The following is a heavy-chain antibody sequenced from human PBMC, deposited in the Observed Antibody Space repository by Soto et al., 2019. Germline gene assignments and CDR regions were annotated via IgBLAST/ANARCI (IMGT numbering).Heavy chain of an antibody. CDR1: GFTFSSTS. CDR2: ISTSSGTI. J-gene: IGHJ4*02. V-gene: IGHV3-48*01. CDR3: ATSTGSTSSAGGY. Sequence: EGQLVESGGGLVQPGGSLRLSCAASGFTFSSTSMYWVRQAPGKGLEWVSYISTSSGTIYYADSVKGRFTISRDNAKNSLYLQMNSLRGEDTAVYYCATSTGSTSSAGGYWGQGTLVTVSS. D-gene: IGHD6-6*01.